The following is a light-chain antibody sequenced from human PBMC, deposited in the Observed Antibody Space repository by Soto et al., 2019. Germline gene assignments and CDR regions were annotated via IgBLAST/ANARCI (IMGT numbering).Light chain of an antibody. Sequence: FMLTQPHSVSESAGKTVTISCTRSSGSIASNYVQWYQHRPGSAPTTVIYEHNQRPSGVPDRFSGSIDRSSSSASLTISGLKTEDEADYYCQSYDSSNVVFGGGTKLTVL. CDR1: SGSIASNY. CDR3: QSYDSSNVV. V-gene: IGLV6-57*04. CDR2: EHN. J-gene: IGLJ3*02.